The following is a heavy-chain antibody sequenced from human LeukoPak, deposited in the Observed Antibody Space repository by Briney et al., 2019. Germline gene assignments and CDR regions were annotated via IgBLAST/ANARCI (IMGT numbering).Heavy chain of an antibody. Sequence: GGSLRLSCTVSGFIFGDYAMSWFRQAPGKGLEWVGFIRTKPYGETTEYAASMKGRFSISRDDSKSIAYLQMNSLKTEDTAVYYCSVYNFWSAYPSNIASWGQGTLVTVSS. V-gene: IGHV3-49*03. D-gene: IGHD3-3*01. CDR3: SVYNFWSAYPSNIAS. J-gene: IGHJ5*02. CDR2: IRTKPYGETT. CDR1: GFIFGDYA.